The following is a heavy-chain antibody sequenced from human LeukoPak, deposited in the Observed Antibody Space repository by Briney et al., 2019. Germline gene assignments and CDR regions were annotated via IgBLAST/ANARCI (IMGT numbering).Heavy chain of an antibody. Sequence: ASVKVSCKASGYTFTGYYMHWVRQAPGQGLEWMGRINPNSGGTNYAQKFQGRVTMTRDTSISTAYMERSRLRSDDTAVYYCARSPTYYYGSGSYYGPRYFDYWGQGTLVTVPS. J-gene: IGHJ4*02. CDR1: GYTFTGYY. V-gene: IGHV1-2*06. D-gene: IGHD3-10*01. CDR3: ARSPTYYYGSGSYYGPRYFDY. CDR2: INPNSGGT.